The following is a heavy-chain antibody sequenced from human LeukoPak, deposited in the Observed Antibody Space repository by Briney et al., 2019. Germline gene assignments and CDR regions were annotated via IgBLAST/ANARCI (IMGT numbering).Heavy chain of an antibody. Sequence: SETLSLTCTVSGGSISSYYWSWIRRPPGKGLEWIGYIYYSGSTNYNPSLKSRVTISVDTSKNQFSLKLSSVTAADTAVYYCARLKRLTTLAYWYFDLWGRGTLVTVSS. V-gene: IGHV4-59*08. D-gene: IGHD4-23*01. J-gene: IGHJ2*01. CDR1: GGSISSYY. CDR2: IYYSGST. CDR3: ARLKRLTTLAYWYFDL.